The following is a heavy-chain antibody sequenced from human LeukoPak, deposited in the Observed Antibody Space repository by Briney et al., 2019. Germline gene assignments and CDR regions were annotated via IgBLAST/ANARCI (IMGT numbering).Heavy chain of an antibody. CDR3: ARGGWYVGFDF. Sequence: GGSLRLSCAASGFTFSDSYMSWIRQAPGKGLEWLSIISSSSSHTEYADSVKGRFTISRDNAKNSLYLQMNSLRAEDTAVYHCARGGWYVGFDFWGQGTLVTVSS. V-gene: IGHV3-11*06. D-gene: IGHD6-19*01. CDR2: ISSSSSHT. J-gene: IGHJ4*02. CDR1: GFTFSDSY.